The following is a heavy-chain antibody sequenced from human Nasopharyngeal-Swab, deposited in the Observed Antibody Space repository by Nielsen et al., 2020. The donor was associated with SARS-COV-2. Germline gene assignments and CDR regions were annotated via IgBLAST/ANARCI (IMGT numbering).Heavy chain of an antibody. V-gene: IGHV3-23*01. D-gene: IGHD2-2*01. CDR3: AKHRDCSSTGCWGGYFYYAMDV. Sequence: DRQPPGKGLEWVSGISESNSMTHYADSVKGRFTVSRDNSKNTLYLQMNSLRVEDTAIYYCAKHRDCSSTGCWGGYFYYAMDVWGQGTTVTVSS. CDR2: ISESNSMT. J-gene: IGHJ6*02.